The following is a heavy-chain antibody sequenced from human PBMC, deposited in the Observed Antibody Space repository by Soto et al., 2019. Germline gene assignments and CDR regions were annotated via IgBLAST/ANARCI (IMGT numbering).Heavy chain of an antibody. Sequence: QLQLQESGPGLVKPSETLSLTCTVSGGSISSRGYYWGWIRQPPGKGLEWIGTIYYSGSTYYNPSLKRRVTISVDTSKNQFYLKLSSGTAADTAVYYCATSNWFDPWGQGTLVTVSS. J-gene: IGHJ5*02. CDR2: IYYSGST. V-gene: IGHV4-39*01. CDR1: GGSISSRGYY. CDR3: ATSNWFDP.